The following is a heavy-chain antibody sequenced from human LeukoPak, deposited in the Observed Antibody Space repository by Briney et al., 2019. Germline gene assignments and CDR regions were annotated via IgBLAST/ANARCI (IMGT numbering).Heavy chain of an antibody. D-gene: IGHD2-15*01. CDR3: AKDQGGGYCSGGSCLFDY. Sequence: GGSLRLSCAASGFTFSSYGMHWVRQAPGKGLEWVAVISYDGSNKYYADSVKGRFTISRDNSKNTLYLQMNSLRAEDTAVYYCAKDQGGGYCSGGSCLFDYWGQGILVTVSS. V-gene: IGHV3-30*18. J-gene: IGHJ4*02. CDR2: ISYDGSNK. CDR1: GFTFSSYG.